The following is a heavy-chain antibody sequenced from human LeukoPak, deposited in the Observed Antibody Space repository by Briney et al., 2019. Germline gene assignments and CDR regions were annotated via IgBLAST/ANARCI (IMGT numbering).Heavy chain of an antibody. CDR2: IYYSGST. CDR1: GGSISSGGYY. Sequence: PSETLPLTCTVSGGSISSGGYYWSWIRQHPGKGLEWIGYIYYSGSTYYNPSLKSRVTISVDTSKNQFSLKLSSVTAADTAVYYCARTYYYDSSGYYGSPYGAFDIWGQGTMVTVSS. CDR3: ARTYYYDSSGYYGSPYGAFDI. D-gene: IGHD3-22*01. J-gene: IGHJ3*02. V-gene: IGHV4-31*03.